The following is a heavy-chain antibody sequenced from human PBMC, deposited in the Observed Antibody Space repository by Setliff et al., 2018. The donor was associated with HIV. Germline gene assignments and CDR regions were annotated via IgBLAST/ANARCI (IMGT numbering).Heavy chain of an antibody. J-gene: IGHJ5*01. CDR2: IDHSGRS. Sequence: PSETLSLTCAVYGGSSGDDYWSWIRQPPGRGMEWIGEIDHSGRSNYNPSLKSRVLMAIDASKGQISLNLTSISAADTAVYYCAKCSGRFGVVTWFDSWGHGMLVTVSS. D-gene: IGHD3-10*02. CDR1: GGSSGDDY. V-gene: IGHV4-34*01. CDR3: AKCSGRFGVVTWFDS.